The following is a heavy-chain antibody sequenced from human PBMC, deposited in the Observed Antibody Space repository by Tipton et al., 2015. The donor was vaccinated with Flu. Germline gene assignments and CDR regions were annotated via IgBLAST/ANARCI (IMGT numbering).Heavy chain of an antibody. J-gene: IGHJ4*02. CDR2: IRQDGNER. CDR1: GFTFSDYW. CDR3: VRKGFGDY. Sequence: LSLTCAASGFTFSDYWMAWVRQAPGKGLEWVANIRQDGNERYYVDSVKGRFTISRDNAKNSLFLEMNSLRAEDAAVYYCVRKGFGDYWGQGTLVTVSS. D-gene: IGHD3-10*01. V-gene: IGHV3-7*01.